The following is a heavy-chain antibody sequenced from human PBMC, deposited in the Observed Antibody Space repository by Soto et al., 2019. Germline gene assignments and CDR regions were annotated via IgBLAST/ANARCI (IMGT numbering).Heavy chain of an antibody. CDR2: ISYDGISK. CDR1: GFTFSNHA. J-gene: IGHJ4*02. CDR3: ARDYSNHLRQTQIDY. D-gene: IGHD6-13*01. V-gene: IGHV3-30-3*01. Sequence: QVQLVESGGGVVQPGGSLRLSCAVSGFTFSNHAMHWVRQAPGKGLEWVGVISYDGISKYYADSVKGRFTISRDNFKNTLYLQMISLRPEDTAVFHCARDYSNHLRQTQIDYWGQGTLVTVSS.